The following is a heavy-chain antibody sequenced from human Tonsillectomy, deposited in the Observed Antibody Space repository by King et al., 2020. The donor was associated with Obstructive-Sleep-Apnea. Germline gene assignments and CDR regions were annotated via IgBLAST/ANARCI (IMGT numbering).Heavy chain of an antibody. D-gene: IGHD6-19*01. CDR3: AREVRRIAVAGSDAFDI. J-gene: IGHJ3*02. Sequence: VQLVQSGAEVKKPGSSVKVSCKASGGTFSSYAISWVRQAPGQGLEWMGGIIPIFGTANYAQKFQGRVTITADESTSTAYMELSSLRSEDTAVYYCAREVRRIAVAGSDAFDIWGQGTMVTVSS. CDR1: GGTFSSYA. CDR2: IIPIFGTA. V-gene: IGHV1-69*12.